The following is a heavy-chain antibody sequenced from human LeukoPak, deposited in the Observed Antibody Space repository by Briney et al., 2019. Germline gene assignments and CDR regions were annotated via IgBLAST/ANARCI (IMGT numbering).Heavy chain of an antibody. V-gene: IGHV1-8*01. CDR1: GYTFTSYD. J-gene: IGHJ4*02. D-gene: IGHD3-3*01. Sequence: ASVKVSCKASGYTFTSYDINWVRQATGQGLEWMGWMNPNSGNTGYAQKFQGRVTMTRNTSISTAYMELSSLRPEDTAVYYCARVLYYDFWSGYYYFDYWGQGTLVTVSS. CDR2: MNPNSGNT. CDR3: ARVLYYDFWSGYYYFDY.